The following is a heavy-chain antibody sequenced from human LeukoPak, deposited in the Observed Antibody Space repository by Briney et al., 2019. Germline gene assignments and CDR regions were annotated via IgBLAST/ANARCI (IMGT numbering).Heavy chain of an antibody. D-gene: IGHD3-3*01. J-gene: IGHJ4*02. CDR2: INPSGGST. CDR3: ARAPQRVLEQNDFDY. Sequence: ASVKVSCKASGYTFTSYYMHWVRQAPGQGLEWMGIINPSGGSTSYAQKFQGRVTMTRDMSTSTVYMQLSSLRSEDTAVYYCARAPQRVLEQNDFDYWGQGTLVTVSS. CDR1: GYTFTSYY. V-gene: IGHV1-46*01.